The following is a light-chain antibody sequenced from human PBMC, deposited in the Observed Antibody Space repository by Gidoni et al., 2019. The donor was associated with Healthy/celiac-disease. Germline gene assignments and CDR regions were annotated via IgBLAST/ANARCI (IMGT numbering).Light chain of an antibody. CDR1: SSDVGSYNR. J-gene: IGLJ3*02. CDR3: SLYTSSSTWV. V-gene: IGLV2-18*01. CDR2: EVS. Sequence: QSALTQPPSVSGSPVQSVTISCTGTSSDVGSYNRVSWYQQPPGTAPTLMIYEVSNRPSGVPDRFSGSKSGNTASLTISGLQAEDEADYYCSLYTSSSTWVFGGGTKLTVL.